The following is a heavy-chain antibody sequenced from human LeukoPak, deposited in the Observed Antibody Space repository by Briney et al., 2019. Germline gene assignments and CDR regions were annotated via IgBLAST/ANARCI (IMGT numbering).Heavy chain of an antibody. CDR1: GFTFSNYD. Sequence: GGSLRLSCAASGFTFSNYDMSWVRQAPGKGLEWVSSISDSGGNTYYADSVEGRFTISRDNSKNTLYLQMTNLRAADTAVYYCAKDLSRAVAADWFDPWDQGSLVTVSS. CDR2: ISDSGGNT. D-gene: IGHD6-19*01. V-gene: IGHV3-23*01. J-gene: IGHJ5*02. CDR3: AKDLSRAVAADWFDP.